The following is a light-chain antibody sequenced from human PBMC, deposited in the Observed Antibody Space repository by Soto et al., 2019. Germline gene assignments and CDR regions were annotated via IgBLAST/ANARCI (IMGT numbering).Light chain of an antibody. J-gene: IGKJ1*01. CDR2: RAS. CDR3: QQYDTYWT. CDR1: QSISTW. Sequence: DIQMTQSPSTLSASAGDRVTITCRASQSISTWLAWYQQKPGKAPKLLIYRASALESGVPSRFSGGGSGTEFTLTIGSLQPEDFATYYCQQYDTYWTFGQGTKVEIK. V-gene: IGKV1-5*03.